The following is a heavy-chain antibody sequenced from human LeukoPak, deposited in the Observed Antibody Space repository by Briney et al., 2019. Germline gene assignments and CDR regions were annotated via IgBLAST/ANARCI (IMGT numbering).Heavy chain of an antibody. CDR3: ARARVRAARPEDY. CDR2: IIPIFGTA. D-gene: IGHD6-6*01. CDR1: GGTFSSYA. Sequence: GASVKVSCKASGGTFSSYAISWVRQAPGQGLEWMGGIIPIFGTANYAQKFQGRVTITADKSTSTAYMELSSLRSDDTAVYYCARARVRAARPEDYWGQGTLVTVSS. J-gene: IGHJ4*02. V-gene: IGHV1-69*06.